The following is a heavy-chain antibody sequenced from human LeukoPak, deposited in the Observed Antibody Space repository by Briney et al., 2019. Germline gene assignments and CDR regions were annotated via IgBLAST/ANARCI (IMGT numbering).Heavy chain of an antibody. Sequence: GASVKVSCKASGYTFTSYAISWVRQAPGQGLEWMGGIIPIFGTANYAQKFQGRVTITADESTSTAYMELSSLRSEDTAVYYCAIKTPVYSSGYYVPLDYWGQGTLVTVSS. D-gene: IGHD3-22*01. CDR1: GYTFTSYA. CDR3: AIKTPVYSSGYYVPLDY. CDR2: IIPIFGTA. J-gene: IGHJ4*02. V-gene: IGHV1-69*13.